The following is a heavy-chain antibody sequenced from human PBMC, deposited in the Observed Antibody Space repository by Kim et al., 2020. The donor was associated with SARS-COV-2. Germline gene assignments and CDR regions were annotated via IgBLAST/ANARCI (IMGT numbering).Heavy chain of an antibody. J-gene: IGHJ6*02. V-gene: IGHV1-2*02. CDR1: GYTFTGYY. CDR3: ASQSNYYYGSGTGLGMDV. D-gene: IGHD3-10*01. CDR2: INPNSGGT. Sequence: ASVKVSCKASGYTFTGYYMHWVRQAPGQGLEWMGWINPNSGGTNYAQKFQGRGTMTRDTSISTAYMELSRLRSDDTAVYYCASQSNYYYGSGTGLGMDVWGQGTTVTVSS.